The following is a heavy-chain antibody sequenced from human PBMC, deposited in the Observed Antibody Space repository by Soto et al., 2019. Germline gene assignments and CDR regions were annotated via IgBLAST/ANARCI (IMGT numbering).Heavy chain of an antibody. D-gene: IGHD6-13*01. V-gene: IGHV4-59*11. Sequence: PSETLSLTCTVSGGSISSHYWTWIWIRQPPGKGLEWIGYVYNSGSTNYNPSLKSRVTISEDTSKSQFSLKVNSMTAEDTAVYYCARYRREAVAGYTLDNWGQGILVTVSS. CDR3: ARYRREAVAGYTLDN. J-gene: IGHJ4*02. CDR1: GGSISSHY. CDR2: VYNSGST.